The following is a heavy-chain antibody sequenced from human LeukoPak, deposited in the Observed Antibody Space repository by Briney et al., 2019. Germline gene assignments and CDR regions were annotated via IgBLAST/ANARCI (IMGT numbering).Heavy chain of an antibody. CDR3: AREGRSTSPNDFHY. CDR1: GFTFSSYA. D-gene: IGHD6-6*01. J-gene: IGHJ4*02. CDR2: ISYDGSNK. Sequence: GGSLRLSCAASGFTFSSYAIHWVRQAPGKGLEWVAVISYDGSNKFYADSVKGRFTISRDNSKNTLYLQMDSLRAEDTAVYYCAREGRSTSPNDFHYWGQGTLVTVSS. V-gene: IGHV3-30-3*01.